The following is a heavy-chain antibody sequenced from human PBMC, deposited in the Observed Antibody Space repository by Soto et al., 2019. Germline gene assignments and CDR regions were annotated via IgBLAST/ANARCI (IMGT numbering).Heavy chain of an antibody. CDR1: GFSFSTYN. CDR2: ISTTSFTI. J-gene: IGHJ5*01. CDR3: ARDRCYDGTCYSASDS. D-gene: IGHD2-15*01. Sequence: PVGSLRLSCAASGFSFSTYNMDWVRQAPGKGPEWIAYISTTSFTIYYADSAKGRFTISRDNDRNSLYLEMNSLRDEDTAVYYCARDRCYDGTCYSASDSWGQGTLVTVSS. V-gene: IGHV3-48*02.